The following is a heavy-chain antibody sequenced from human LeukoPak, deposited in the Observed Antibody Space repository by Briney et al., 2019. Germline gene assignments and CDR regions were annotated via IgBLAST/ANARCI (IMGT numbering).Heavy chain of an antibody. J-gene: IGHJ4*02. CDR2: IRYDGSNK. CDR3: AKERYCSGGNCYPDDN. V-gene: IGHV3-30*02. Sequence: GGSLRLSCAASGFTFSSYGMYWVRQAPGKGLEWVAFIRYDGSNKYYADSAKGRFTVSRDNSKNTLYLQMSSLRVEDTAIYYCAKERYCSGGNCYPDDNWGQGTLVTVSS. CDR1: GFTFSSYG. D-gene: IGHD2-15*01.